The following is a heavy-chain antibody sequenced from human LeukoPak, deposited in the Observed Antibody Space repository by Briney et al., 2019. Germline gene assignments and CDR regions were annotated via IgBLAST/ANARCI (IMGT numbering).Heavy chain of an antibody. CDR1: GASISSGSYY. J-gene: IGHJ3*01. D-gene: IGHD6-6*01. CDR2: YYTSGRT. Sequence: PSQTLYLTCTVSGASISSGSYYWNWIRQSAGSGLEWIGRYYTSGRTNYNPSFQSRVTISADKSKNQFSLELKSVAAADTAVYYCARTLVQAFDVWGQGTMVSISS. CDR3: ARTLVQAFDV. V-gene: IGHV4-61*02.